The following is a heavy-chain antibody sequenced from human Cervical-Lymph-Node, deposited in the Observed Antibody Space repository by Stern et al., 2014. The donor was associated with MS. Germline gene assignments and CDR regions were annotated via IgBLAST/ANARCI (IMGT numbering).Heavy chain of an antibody. CDR2: SSGNGAST. CDR1: AFTFSNYG. V-gene: IGHV3-23*04. Sequence: EVQLVESGGGLAQPGGSLRVSCAASAFTFSNYGMSWVRQAPGKGLEWVSGSSGNGASTYYADSVKGRFTISRDNSKNTLSLQMNSLRVDDTAVYYCAKARRTLDAFDIWGPGTMVTVSS. CDR3: AKARRTLDAFDI. J-gene: IGHJ3*02.